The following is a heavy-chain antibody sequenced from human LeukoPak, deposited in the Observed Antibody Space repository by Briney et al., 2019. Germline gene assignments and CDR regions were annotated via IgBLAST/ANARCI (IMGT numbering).Heavy chain of an antibody. J-gene: IGHJ6*03. Sequence: GGSLRLSCGASGFTFSNYAMSWVRQAPGKGLEWVSGINDNGSTRFYADSVKGRFTISRDNSKNTLYLQMNSLRAEDTAVYYCARPGEGGYPFFYYYYMDVWGKGTTVTVSS. V-gene: IGHV3-23*01. CDR2: INDNGSTR. CDR1: GFTFSNYA. D-gene: IGHD3-22*01. CDR3: ARPGEGGYPFFYYYYMDV.